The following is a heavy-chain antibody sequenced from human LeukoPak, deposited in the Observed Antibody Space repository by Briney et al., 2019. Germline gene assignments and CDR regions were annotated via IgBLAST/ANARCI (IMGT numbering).Heavy chain of an antibody. CDR2: IYYSGST. V-gene: IGHV4-61*01. D-gene: IGHD2-2*01. Sequence: SETLSLTCTVSGGSVSSGSYYWSWLRQPPGKGLEWIGYIYYSGSTNYNPSLKSRVTISVDTSKNQFSLKLSSVTAADTAVYCCGRIVVVPAAGGHHAFDVWGQGTMVTVSS. J-gene: IGHJ3*01. CDR1: GGSVSSGSYY. CDR3: GRIVVVPAAGGHHAFDV.